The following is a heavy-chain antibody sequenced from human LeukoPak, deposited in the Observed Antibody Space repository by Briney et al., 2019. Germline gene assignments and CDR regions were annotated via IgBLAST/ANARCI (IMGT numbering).Heavy chain of an antibody. CDR2: ISDSGST. Sequence: PSETLSLTCVVSGGSLSTHHWSCIRQYPGRGLEWIGYISDSGSTNYNPSLKSRVTISVDTSKNQFSLMLSSVTAADTAVYYCARGYDSSAYYPFNYWGQGTLVTVSS. J-gene: IGHJ4*02. CDR3: ARGYDSSAYYPFNY. D-gene: IGHD3-22*01. V-gene: IGHV4-59*11. CDR1: GGSLSTHH.